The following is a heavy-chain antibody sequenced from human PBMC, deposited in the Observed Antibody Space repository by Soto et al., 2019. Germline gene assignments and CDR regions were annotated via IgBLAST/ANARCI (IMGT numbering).Heavy chain of an antibody. J-gene: IGHJ6*02. Sequence: SETLSLTCTVSSGSIRTGSYYWGWIRQPPGKGLEWIGSIYYSGSTYSNPSLSSRVTMSVDTSKSQFSLKLRSVTAADTAMYYCARVISSSSSLGLPYYYYGMDVWGQGTTVTVSS. CDR2: IYYSGST. V-gene: IGHV4-39*01. D-gene: IGHD6-6*01. CDR1: SGSIRTGSYY. CDR3: ARVISSSSSLGLPYYYYGMDV.